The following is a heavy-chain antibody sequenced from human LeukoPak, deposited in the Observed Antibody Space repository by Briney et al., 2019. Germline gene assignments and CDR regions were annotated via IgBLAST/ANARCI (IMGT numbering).Heavy chain of an antibody. Sequence: SETLSLTCAVYGGSFSDYYWTWIRQPPGKGLEWIGEINQSGDTNYKSSLKSRVTISVDTSKNQISLKLSSVTAADTAVYYCARVGPDITSWHYWGQGTLVTVSS. CDR3: ARVGPDITSWHY. D-gene: IGHD2-2*01. CDR1: GGSFSDYY. V-gene: IGHV4-34*01. CDR2: INQSGDT. J-gene: IGHJ4*02.